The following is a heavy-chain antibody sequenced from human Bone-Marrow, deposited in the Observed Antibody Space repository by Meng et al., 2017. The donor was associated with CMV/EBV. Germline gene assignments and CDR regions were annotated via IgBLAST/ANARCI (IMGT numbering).Heavy chain of an antibody. J-gene: IGHJ6*02. CDR2: IKQDGSEK. V-gene: IGHV3-7*01. D-gene: IGHD3-16*01. CDR3: ARAGGTYETLYGMDV. Sequence: GGSLRLSCAASGFTFRTYWMSWVRQAPGKGLEWVANIKQDGSEKYYVDSVKGRFTVSRDNAKNSLYFQMNSLRAEDTAVYYCARAGGTYETLYGMDVWGQGPTVTVYS. CDR1: GFTFRTYW.